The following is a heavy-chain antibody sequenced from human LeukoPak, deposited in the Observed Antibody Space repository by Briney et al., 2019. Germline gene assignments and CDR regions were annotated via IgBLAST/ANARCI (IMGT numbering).Heavy chain of an antibody. CDR1: GLTFSSYG. CDR3: ANGYCTNGVCYPYYYYHMDV. D-gene: IGHD2-8*01. Sequence: PGGSLRLSCAASGLTFSSYGMHWVRQAPGKGREWVAVISYDGSNKYYADSVKGRFTISRDNSKNTLYLQMNSLRAEDTAVYYCANGYCTNGVCYPYYYYHMDVWGKGTTVTVSS. CDR2: ISYDGSNK. J-gene: IGHJ6*03. V-gene: IGHV3-30*18.